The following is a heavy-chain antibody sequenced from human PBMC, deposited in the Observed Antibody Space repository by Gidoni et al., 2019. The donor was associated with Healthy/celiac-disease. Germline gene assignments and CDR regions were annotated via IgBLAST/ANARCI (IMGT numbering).Heavy chain of an antibody. CDR2: IKSKTDGGTT. Sequence: EVQLVESGGGLVKPGGSLRLSCAASGFTFSNAGMSWVRQAPGKGLEWVGRIKSKTDGGTTDYAAPVKGRFTISRDDSKNTLYLQMNSLKTEDTAVYYCTTADLVGATTAPFDYWGQGTLVTVSS. D-gene: IGHD1-26*01. CDR3: TTADLVGATTAPFDY. CDR1: GFTFSNAG. J-gene: IGHJ4*02. V-gene: IGHV3-15*01.